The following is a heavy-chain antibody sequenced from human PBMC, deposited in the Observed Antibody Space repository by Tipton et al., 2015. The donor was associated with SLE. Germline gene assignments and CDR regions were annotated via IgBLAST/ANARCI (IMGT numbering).Heavy chain of an antibody. J-gene: IGHJ3*02. CDR1: GGTFSSYA. CDR3: ARLRGSYDFWIGHGAFDI. Sequence: QVQLVQSGAEVKKPGSSVKVSCKASGGTFSSYAISWVRQAPGQGLEWMGGIIPIFGTANYAQKFQGRVTITADESTSTAYMELSSLRSEDTAVYYCARLRGSYDFWIGHGAFDIWGQGTMVTVSS. V-gene: IGHV1-69*01. CDR2: IIPIFGTA. D-gene: IGHD3-3*01.